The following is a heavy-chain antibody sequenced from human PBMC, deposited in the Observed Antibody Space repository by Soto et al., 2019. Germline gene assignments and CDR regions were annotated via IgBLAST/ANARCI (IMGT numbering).Heavy chain of an antibody. D-gene: IGHD2-21*02. J-gene: IGHJ6*02. CDR3: ARELEDCGGDCFPLAMDV. Sequence: GESLKISCKGSGYDFPWKWIAWVRKTPGKGLEWMGVIFPGDGDTKYGPSFQGQVYISADKSLRTAYVQWSSLKVSDTAIYYCARELEDCGGDCFPLAMDVWGQGTTVTVSS. CDR2: IFPGDGDT. V-gene: IGHV5-51*01. CDR1: GYDFPWKW.